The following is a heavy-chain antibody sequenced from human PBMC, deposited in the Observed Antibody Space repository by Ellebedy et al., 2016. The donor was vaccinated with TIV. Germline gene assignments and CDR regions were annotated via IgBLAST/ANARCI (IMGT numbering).Heavy chain of an antibody. CDR1: GYSISSGYY. D-gene: IGHD6-13*01. V-gene: IGHV4-38-2*02. CDR2: INHSGST. J-gene: IGHJ4*02. Sequence: SETLSLXCTVSGYSISSGYYWGWIRQPPGKGLEWIGEINHSGSTNYNPSLKSRVTISVDTSKNQFSLKLSSVTAADTAVYYCARVGHLSSTRRDYWGQGTLVTVSS. CDR3: ARVGHLSSTRRDY.